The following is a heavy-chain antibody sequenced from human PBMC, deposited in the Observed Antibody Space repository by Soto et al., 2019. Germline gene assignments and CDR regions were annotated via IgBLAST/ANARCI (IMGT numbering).Heavy chain of an antibody. CDR2: ISAYNGNT. D-gene: IGHD2-2*01. CDR1: GYTFTSYG. Sequence: GASVKVSCKASGYTFTSYGISWVRQAPGQGLEWMGWISAYNGNTNYAQKLQGRVTMTTDTSTSTAYMELRSLRSDDTAVYYCARDPRVKPAARSYYYGMDVWGQGTTVTVSS. J-gene: IGHJ6*02. CDR3: ARDPRVKPAARSYYYGMDV. V-gene: IGHV1-18*01.